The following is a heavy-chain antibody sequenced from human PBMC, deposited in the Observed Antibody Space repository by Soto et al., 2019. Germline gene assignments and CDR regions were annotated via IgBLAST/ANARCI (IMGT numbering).Heavy chain of an antibody. V-gene: IGHV3-30*18. CDR3: AKDSYGSGEYYINSV. CDR1: GFTFSSYG. J-gene: IGHJ4*02. CDR2: ISYDGSNK. D-gene: IGHD3-10*01. Sequence: VQLLESGGDLVQPGGSLRLSCAASGFTFSSYGMHWVRQAPGKGLEWVAVISYDGSNKYYADSVKGRFTISRDNSKNTLYLQMNSLRAEDTAVYYCAKDSYGSGEYYINSVWGQGTLVTVSS.